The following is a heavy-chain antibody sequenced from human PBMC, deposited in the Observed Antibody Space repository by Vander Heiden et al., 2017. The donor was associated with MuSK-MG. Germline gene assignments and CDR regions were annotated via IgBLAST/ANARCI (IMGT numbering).Heavy chain of an antibody. D-gene: IGHD3-10*01. Sequence: QVQLVQSGAEVKEPGSSVKVSCKASGGTFSSYAISWVRQAPGQGLEWMGGIIPIIGIANYAQKFQGRVTITADEATSTAYMEMSRMRSEDTAVYYFARDQGTYYMDVWGKGTTVTVYS. CDR3: ARDQGTYYMDV. CDR1: GGTFSSYA. V-gene: IGHV1-69*12. J-gene: IGHJ6*03. CDR2: IIPIIGIA.